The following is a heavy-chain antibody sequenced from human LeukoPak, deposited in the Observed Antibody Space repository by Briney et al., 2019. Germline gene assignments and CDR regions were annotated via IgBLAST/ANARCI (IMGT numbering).Heavy chain of an antibody. J-gene: IGHJ5*02. CDR1: GYTFTSYY. V-gene: IGHV1-46*01. CDR2: INPSGGST. Sequence: ASVKVSCKASGYTFTSYYMHWVRQAPGQGLEWMGIINPSGGSTSYAQKFQGRVTMTTDTSTSTAYMELRSLRSDDTAVYYCARAAWEYNWFDPWGQGTLVTVSS. CDR3: ARAAWEYNWFDP. D-gene: IGHD1-26*01.